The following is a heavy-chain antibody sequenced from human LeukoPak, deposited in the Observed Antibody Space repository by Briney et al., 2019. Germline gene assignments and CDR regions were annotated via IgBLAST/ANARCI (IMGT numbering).Heavy chain of an antibody. CDR3: ARQQWLDGAYYFDY. Sequence: GGSLRLSCAASGFTFSGHWMHCVRQAPGKGRVWFSRINSDGSSTTYADSVKGRFTTSRDNAKNTLYLQMNSLRADATAVYYCARQQWLDGAYYFDYWGQGTLVTVSS. CDR1: GFTFSGHW. J-gene: IGHJ4*02. D-gene: IGHD6-19*01. V-gene: IGHV3-74*01. CDR2: INSDGSST.